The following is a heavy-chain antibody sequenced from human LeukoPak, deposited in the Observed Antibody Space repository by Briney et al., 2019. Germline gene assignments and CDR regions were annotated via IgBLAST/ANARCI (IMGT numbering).Heavy chain of an antibody. Sequence: ASVKVSCKASGYTFTGYYMHWVRQAPGQGLEWMGWINPNSGGTNYAQKFQGRVTMTRDTSISTAYMELSRLRSDDTAVYYCASEGYCSSTSCYVRAFDIWGQGTMVTVSS. CDR3: ASEGYCSSTSCYVRAFDI. D-gene: IGHD2-2*01. V-gene: IGHV1-2*02. CDR1: GYTFTGYY. J-gene: IGHJ3*02. CDR2: INPNSGGT.